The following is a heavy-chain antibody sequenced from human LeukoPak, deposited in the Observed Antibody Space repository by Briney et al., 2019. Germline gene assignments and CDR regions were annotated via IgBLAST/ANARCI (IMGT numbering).Heavy chain of an antibody. J-gene: IGHJ4*02. CDR1: GYTFTSYG. CDR2: ISAYNGNT. V-gene: IGHV1-18*01. D-gene: IGHD1-26*01. CDR3: ARTVRRIVGATVQRLDY. Sequence: ASVKVSCKASGYTFTSYGISWVRQAPGQGLEWMGWISAYNGNTNYAQKLQGRVTMTTDTSTSTAYMELRSLRSDDTAVYYCARTVRRIVGATVQRLDYWGQGTLVTVSS.